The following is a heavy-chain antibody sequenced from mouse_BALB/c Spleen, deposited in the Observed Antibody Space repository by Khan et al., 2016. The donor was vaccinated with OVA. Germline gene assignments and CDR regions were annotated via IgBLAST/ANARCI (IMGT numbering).Heavy chain of an antibody. CDR1: GFTFSTYG. Sequence: EVQLVVESGGDLVKPGGSLNLSCAASGFTFSTYGMSWVRQTPDKRLEWVATVSTGGSYTYYPDSVKGRFTISRDNAKNTLYLQMSGLKSEDTALFYCTRLAYYYDSEGFAYWGQGTLVTVSA. V-gene: IGHV5-6*01. J-gene: IGHJ3*01. CDR2: VSTGGSYT. D-gene: IGHD1-1*01. CDR3: TRLAYYYDSEGFAY.